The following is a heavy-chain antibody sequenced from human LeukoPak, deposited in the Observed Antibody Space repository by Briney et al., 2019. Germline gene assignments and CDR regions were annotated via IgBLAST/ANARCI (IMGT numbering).Heavy chain of an antibody. CDR3: AREWTVGGTSVFEY. V-gene: IGHV3-7*01. CDR2: IKQDGSQK. D-gene: IGHD1-26*01. CDR1: GFTFSSYW. J-gene: IGHJ4*02. Sequence: PGGSLRLSCAASGFTFSSYWMSWVRQAPGKGLEWVANIKQDGSQKYYVHSVKGRFTISRDNAKNSLYLQMNSLRAEDTAVYYCAREWTVGGTSVFEYWGQGTLVTVSS.